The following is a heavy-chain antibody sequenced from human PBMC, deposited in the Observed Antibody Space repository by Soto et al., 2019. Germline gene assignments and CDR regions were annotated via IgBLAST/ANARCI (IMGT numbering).Heavy chain of an antibody. CDR3: ARDDEYSGNGMDV. Sequence: QVQLVESGGGVVQPGRSLRLSCAASEFTFSNYGMHWVRQAPGKGLEWVAVILNDGSTRYHAESVKDRFTISRDNSKNTLYLQMNSLRAEDTAVYYCARDDEYSGNGMDVWGQGTMVTVS. J-gene: IGHJ6*02. CDR2: ILNDGSTR. D-gene: IGHD3-10*01. CDR1: EFTFSNYG. V-gene: IGHV3-33*01.